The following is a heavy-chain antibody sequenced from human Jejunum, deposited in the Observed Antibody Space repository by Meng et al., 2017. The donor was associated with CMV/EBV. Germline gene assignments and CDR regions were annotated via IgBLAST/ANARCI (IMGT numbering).Heavy chain of an antibody. CDR3: ARNVVGANWFDP. CDR2: ISPSGTT. Sequence: QVQLQESGPGLVKPSQTLSLTCTVSGGSIRTNIYHWTWIRQPAGMGLEWIGRISPSGTTNYNPSLNSRVTMSIDTSKNQFSLRLTSVTAADTAVYFCARNVVGANWFDPWGQGILVTASS. V-gene: IGHV4-61*02. D-gene: IGHD1-26*01. J-gene: IGHJ5*02. CDR1: GGSIRTNIYH.